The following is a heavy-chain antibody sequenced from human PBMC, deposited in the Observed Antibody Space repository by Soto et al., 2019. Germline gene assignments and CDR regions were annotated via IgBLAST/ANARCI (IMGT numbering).Heavy chain of an antibody. J-gene: IGHJ4*02. V-gene: IGHV1-18*04. CDR1: GYTFTSYG. CDR2: ISAYNGNT. Sequence: ASVKGSCKASGYTFTSYGISWVRRAPGQGLEGMGWISAYNGNTNYAQKLQGRVTMTTDTSTSTAYMELRSLRSDDTAVYYCARGAPLGSSSGTGFDYWGQGTLVIVTP. D-gene: IGHD6-6*01. CDR3: ARGAPLGSSSGTGFDY.